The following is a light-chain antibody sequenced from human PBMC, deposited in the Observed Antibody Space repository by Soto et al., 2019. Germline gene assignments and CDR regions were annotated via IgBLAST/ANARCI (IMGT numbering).Light chain of an antibody. CDR1: QSVSSY. CDR3: QQRADWPPRIT. Sequence: ESILTQSPDTLSLSPGERATLSCRASQSVSSYVAWYQQKPGQAPRLLIYDGSNRATGIPARFSGSGSGTDFTLTISSLEPEDFAVYYCQQRADWPPRITFGQGTRL. V-gene: IGKV3-11*01. J-gene: IGKJ5*01. CDR2: DGS.